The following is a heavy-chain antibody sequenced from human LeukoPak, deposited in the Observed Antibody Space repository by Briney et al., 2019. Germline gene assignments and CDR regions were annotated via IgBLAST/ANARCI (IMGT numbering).Heavy chain of an antibody. Sequence: GGSLRLSCAASGFSISSYWMHWVRQAPGKGLVWVSGINSDGSSTSYADSVKGRVTISRDNAKNTLYLQINSLRAEDTAVYYCARSGFFTYYYDISGYHRFDPWGQGTLVTVSS. D-gene: IGHD3-22*01. CDR2: INSDGSST. V-gene: IGHV3-74*01. J-gene: IGHJ5*02. CDR1: GFSISSYW. CDR3: ARSGFFTYYYDISGYHRFDP.